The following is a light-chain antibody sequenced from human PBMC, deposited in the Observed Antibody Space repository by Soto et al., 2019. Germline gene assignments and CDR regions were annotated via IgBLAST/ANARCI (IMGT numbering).Light chain of an antibody. Sequence: QLVLTQSPSASASLGASVKLTCTLSSGHTSYAIAWHQQQPEKGPRFLMRLNSDGSHNKGGGIPDRFSGSSSGAERYLTISSLQSEDEADYYCQTWDTGIEVFGGGTKLTVL. CDR1: SGHTSYA. CDR2: LNSDGSH. V-gene: IGLV4-69*01. J-gene: IGLJ3*02. CDR3: QTWDTGIEV.